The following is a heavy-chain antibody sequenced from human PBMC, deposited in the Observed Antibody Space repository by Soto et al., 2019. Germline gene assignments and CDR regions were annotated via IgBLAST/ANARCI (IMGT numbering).Heavy chain of an antibody. V-gene: IGHV4-59*08. D-gene: IGHD3-9*01. J-gene: IGHJ3*02. CDR3: ARHLKLRYFDWSTGEDAFDI. CDR2: IYYSGST. CDR1: GGSISSYY. Sequence: KPSETLSLTCTVSGGSISSYYWSWIRQPPGKGLEWIGYIYYSGSTNYNPSLKSRVTISVDTSKNQFSLKLSSVTAADTAVYYCARHLKLRYFDWSTGEDAFDIWGQGTMVTVSS.